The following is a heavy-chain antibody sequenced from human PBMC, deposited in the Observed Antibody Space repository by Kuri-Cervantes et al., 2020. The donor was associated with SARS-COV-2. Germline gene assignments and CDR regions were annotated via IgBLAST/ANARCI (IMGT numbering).Heavy chain of an antibody. CDR1: GYTFTSYD. D-gene: IGHD1-20*01. Sequence: SVKVSCKASGYTFTSYDISWVRQAPGQGLEWMGGIIPIFGTANYAQKFQGRVTITTDESTSAAYMELSSLRSEDTAVYYCASITGTTEWFDPWGQGTLVTVSS. J-gene: IGHJ5*02. CDR2: IIPIFGTA. CDR3: ASITGTTEWFDP. V-gene: IGHV1-69*05.